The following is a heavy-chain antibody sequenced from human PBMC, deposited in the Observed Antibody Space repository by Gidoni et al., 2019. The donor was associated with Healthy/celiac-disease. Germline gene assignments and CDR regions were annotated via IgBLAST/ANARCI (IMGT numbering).Heavy chain of an antibody. V-gene: IGHV3-66*01. CDR3: ASDSSGYSSYFDY. Sequence: EVQLVESGGGLVQPGGSLRLSCAASGFTVSSNYMSWVRQAPGKGLEWVSVIYSGGSTYYADSVKGRFTISRDNSKNTLYLQMNSLRAEDTAVYYCASDSSGYSSYFDYWGQGTLVTVSS. D-gene: IGHD3-22*01. J-gene: IGHJ4*02. CDR1: GFTVSSNY. CDR2: IYSGGST.